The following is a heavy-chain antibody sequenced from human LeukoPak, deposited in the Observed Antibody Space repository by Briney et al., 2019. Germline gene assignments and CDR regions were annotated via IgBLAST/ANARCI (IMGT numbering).Heavy chain of an antibody. CDR2: ISSSSSYI. CDR1: GFTFSSYS. D-gene: IGHD3-22*01. J-gene: IGHJ4*02. CDR3: AREFYYDSSGYYLDY. Sequence: GGSLRLSCAASGFTFSSYSMNWVRQAPGKGLEWVSSISSSSSYIYYADSVKGRFTISRDNAKNSLYLQMNSLRAEDTAVYYFAREFYYDSSGYYLDYWGQGTLVTVSS. V-gene: IGHV3-21*01.